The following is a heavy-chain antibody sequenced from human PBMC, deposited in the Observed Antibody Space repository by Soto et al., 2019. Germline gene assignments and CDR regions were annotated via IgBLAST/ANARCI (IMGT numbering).Heavy chain of an antibody. CDR1: GGSVSSGSYY. J-gene: IGHJ2*01. D-gene: IGHD6-6*01. CDR2: IYYSGST. Sequence: QVQLQESGPGLVKPSETLSLTCTVSGGSVSSGSYYWSWIRQPPGKGLEWIGYIYYSGSTNYNPSLKSRVIISVDTSKNQFALKLSSVTAADTAVYYCARGIAARWYFDLWGRGTLVTASS. CDR3: ARGIAARWYFDL. V-gene: IGHV4-61*01.